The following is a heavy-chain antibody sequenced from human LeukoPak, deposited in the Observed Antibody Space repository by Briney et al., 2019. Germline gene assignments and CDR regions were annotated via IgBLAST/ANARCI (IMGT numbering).Heavy chain of an antibody. J-gene: IGHJ5*01. Sequence: PSETLSLTCTVSSGSISSSSYYWGWIRQPPGKRLEWIGDIYYSGRTYYNPSLKSRVTMSVDTSRNQFSLKLTSVTAADTAVYYCTRRVAIVAKSRFDSWGQGTLVTVSS. CDR3: TRRVAIVAKSRFDS. CDR1: SGSISSSSYY. D-gene: IGHD5-12*01. V-gene: IGHV4-39*01. CDR2: IYYSGRT.